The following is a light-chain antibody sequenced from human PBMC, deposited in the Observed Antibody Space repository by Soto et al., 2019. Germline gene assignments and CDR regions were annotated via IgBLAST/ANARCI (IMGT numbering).Light chain of an antibody. CDR3: IQFSHFPRT. Sequence: VLTQTPLSSPVTLGQPASISCRSSQSLVYSDGNTYLSWLQQRPGQPPRLLIYQVSNRFSGVADRFSGSGEGTDFTLKISRVDAEYVGVYSCIQFSHFPRTFGQGTKVEI. J-gene: IGKJ1*01. V-gene: IGKV2-24*01. CDR2: QVS. CDR1: QSLVYSDGNTY.